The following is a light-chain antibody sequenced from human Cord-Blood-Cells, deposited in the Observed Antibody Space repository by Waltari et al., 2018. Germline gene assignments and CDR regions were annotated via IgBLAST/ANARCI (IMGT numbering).Light chain of an antibody. CDR1: QCVSSN. CDR3: QQYNNWPPLT. V-gene: IGKV3-15*01. CDR2: GAS. Sequence: EIVMTQSPATLSVSPGERATISCRASQCVSSNLAWYQQKTGQAPRLLIYGASTRDTGIPARFSGSGSWPEFTLTISSLQSEDFAVYYCQQYNNWPPLTFGGGTKVESK. J-gene: IGKJ4*01.